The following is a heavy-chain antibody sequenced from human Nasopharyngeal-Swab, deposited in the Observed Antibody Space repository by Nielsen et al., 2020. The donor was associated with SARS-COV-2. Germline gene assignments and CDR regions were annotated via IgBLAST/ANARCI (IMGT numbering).Heavy chain of an antibody. D-gene: IGHD5-24*01. Sequence: ASVTVSCKASGYTFTSYAIHWLRQAHGKSLEWMGWINAADGSPRYSQKFQGRSTITRDTSSTTAYMELSGLRSEDTAVYYCARVSSDRWLEYYFDYWGQGTLVTVSS. V-gene: IGHV1-3*01. CDR3: ARVSSDRWLEYYFDY. CDR1: GYTFTSYA. J-gene: IGHJ4*02. CDR2: INAADGSP.